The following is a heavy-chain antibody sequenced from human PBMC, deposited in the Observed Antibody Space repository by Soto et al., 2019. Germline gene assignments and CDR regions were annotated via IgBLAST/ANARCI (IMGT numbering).Heavy chain of an antibody. CDR3: ARGLRGWFDP. D-gene: IGHD3-10*01. V-gene: IGHV4-34*01. J-gene: IGHJ5*02. Sequence: SETLSLTCAVYGGSFSGYYWSWIRQPPGKGLEWIGEINHSGSTNYNPSLKSRVTISVDTSKNQFSLKLSSVTAADTAVYYCARGLRGWFDPWGQGTLVTVSS. CDR2: INHSGST. CDR1: GGSFSGYY.